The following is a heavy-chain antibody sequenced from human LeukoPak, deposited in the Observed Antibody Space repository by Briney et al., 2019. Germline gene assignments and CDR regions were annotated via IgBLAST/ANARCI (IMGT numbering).Heavy chain of an antibody. Sequence: SVKVSCKASGGTFSSYAISWVRQAPGQGLEWMGGIIPIFGTANYAQKFQGRVTITADKSTSTAYMELSSLRAEDTAVYYCARDGGITMVRGVISKGDYYYYYMDVWGKGTTVTVSS. D-gene: IGHD3-10*01. V-gene: IGHV1-69*06. CDR3: ARDGGITMVRGVISKGDYYYYYMDV. J-gene: IGHJ6*03. CDR1: GGTFSSYA. CDR2: IIPIFGTA.